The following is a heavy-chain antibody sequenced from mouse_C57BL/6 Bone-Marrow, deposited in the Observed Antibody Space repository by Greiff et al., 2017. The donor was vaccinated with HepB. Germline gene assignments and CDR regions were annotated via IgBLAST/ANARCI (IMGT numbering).Heavy chain of an antibody. CDR2: IYPGSGST. D-gene: IGHD1-1*01. J-gene: IGHJ2*01. V-gene: IGHV1-55*01. CDR3: ARSGYYGGWVDY. Sequence: QVQLQQPGAELVKPGASVKMSCKASGYTFTSYWITWVKQRPGQGLEWIGEIYPGSGSTNYNEKFKSKATLTVDTSSSTAYMQLSSLTSEDSAVYYCARSGYYGGWVDYWGQGTTLTVSS. CDR1: GYTFTSYW.